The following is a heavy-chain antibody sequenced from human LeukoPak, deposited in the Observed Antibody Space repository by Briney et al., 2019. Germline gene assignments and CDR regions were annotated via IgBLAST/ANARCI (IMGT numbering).Heavy chain of an antibody. V-gene: IGHV4-34*01. D-gene: IGHD2/OR15-2a*01. CDR2: INHSGST. Sequence: SETPSLTCAVYGGSLSGYYWIWIRQPPGKGLEWIGEINHSGSTTYDPSLKSRVTFSVDTSRNQLSLKLNSLTAADTAVYFCARSLLWPTGTSDIWGQGKMVAL. CDR3: ARSLLWPTGTSDI. CDR1: GGSLSGYY. J-gene: IGHJ3*02.